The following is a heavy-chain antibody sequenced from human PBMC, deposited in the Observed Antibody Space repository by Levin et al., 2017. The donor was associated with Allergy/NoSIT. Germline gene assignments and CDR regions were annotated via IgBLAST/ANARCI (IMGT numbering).Heavy chain of an antibody. J-gene: IGHJ4*02. CDR2: IYHSGAT. CDR3: ARRARSRHIDN. Sequence: SQTLSLTCAVSGSSITNSFWWGWIRQSPGKGLEWIGYIYHSGATQYNPSLESRATLSVDSSRNQISLSLSSLTPLDTAVYYCARRARSRHIDNWGQGTLVAVS. CDR1: GSSITNSFW. V-gene: IGHV4-28*06.